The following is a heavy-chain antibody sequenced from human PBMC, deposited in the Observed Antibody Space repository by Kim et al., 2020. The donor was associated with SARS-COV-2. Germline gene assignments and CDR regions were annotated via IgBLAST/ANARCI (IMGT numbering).Heavy chain of an antibody. J-gene: IGHJ3*02. CDR3: ARARPLRYFDWFHAGAFDI. CDR2: IIPIFGTA. V-gene: IGHV1-69*13. Sequence: SVKVSCKASGGTFSSYAISWVRQAPGQGLEWMGGIIPIFGTANYAQKFQGRVTITADESTSTAYMELSSLRSEDTAVYYCARARPLRYFDWFHAGAFDIWGQGTMVTVSS. CDR1: GGTFSSYA. D-gene: IGHD3-9*01.